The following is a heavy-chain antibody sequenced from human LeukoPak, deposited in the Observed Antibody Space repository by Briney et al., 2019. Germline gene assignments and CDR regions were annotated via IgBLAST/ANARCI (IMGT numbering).Heavy chain of an antibody. D-gene: IGHD6-25*01. CDR3: ARQLPTAAADTRGYFDY. Sequence: SETLSLTCTVSGGSISPISSSTYYWGWIRQAPGKDLEWIGSLFYGVNTHYNPFLKSRATLSVDASNNQFSLKLTSVTAADAAVYFCARQLPTAAADTRGYFDYWGQGTVVTVSS. J-gene: IGHJ4*02. CDR2: LFYGVNT. CDR1: GGSISPISSSTYY. V-gene: IGHV4-39*01.